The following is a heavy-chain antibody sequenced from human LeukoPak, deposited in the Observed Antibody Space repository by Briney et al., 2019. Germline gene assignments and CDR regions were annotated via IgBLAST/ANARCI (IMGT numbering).Heavy chain of an antibody. V-gene: IGHV3-23*01. CDR2: ISGSGGST. J-gene: IGHJ4*02. CDR3: AKKGIDLDYYDSSGYYEMCY. CDR1: GFTFTNHW. Sequence: GGSLRLSCAASGFTFTNHWMHWVRQAPGKGLEWVSAISGSGGSTYYADSVKGRFTISRDNSKNTLYLQMNSLRAEDTAVYYCAKKGIDLDYYDSSGYYEMCYWGQGTLVTVSS. D-gene: IGHD3-22*01.